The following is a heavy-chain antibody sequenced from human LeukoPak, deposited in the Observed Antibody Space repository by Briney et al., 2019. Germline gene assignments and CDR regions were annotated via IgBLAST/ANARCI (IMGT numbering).Heavy chain of an antibody. D-gene: IGHD1-26*01. J-gene: IGHJ6*03. CDR3: ARDDGSKYYYYYYYMDV. CDR1: GDTFTGYY. CDR2: INPNSGGT. Sequence: ASVKVSCKASGDTFTGYYMHWVRQAPGQGLEWMGWINPNSGGTNYAQKFQGRVTMTRDTSISTAYMELSRLRSDDTAVYYCARDDGSKYYYYYYYMDVWGKGTTVTISS. V-gene: IGHV1-2*02.